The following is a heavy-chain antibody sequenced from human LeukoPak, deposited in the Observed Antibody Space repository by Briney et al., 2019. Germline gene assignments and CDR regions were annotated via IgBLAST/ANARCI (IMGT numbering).Heavy chain of an antibody. J-gene: IGHJ4*02. CDR3: ARDRGGVAAASRGNYFDY. CDR2: ISYDGSNK. D-gene: IGHD6-13*01. V-gene: IGHV3-30-3*01. CDR1: GFTFSSYA. Sequence: GGSLRLSCAASGFTFSSYAMHWVRQAPGKGLEWVAVISYDGSNKYYADSVKGRFTISRDNSKNTLYLQMNSLRAEDTAVYYCARDRGGVAAASRGNYFDYWGQGTLVTVSS.